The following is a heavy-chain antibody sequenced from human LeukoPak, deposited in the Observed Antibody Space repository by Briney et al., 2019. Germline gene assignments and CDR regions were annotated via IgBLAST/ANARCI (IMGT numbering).Heavy chain of an antibody. V-gene: IGHV3-30*02. CDR2: IWSDGSNQ. CDR1: QFTFSHYG. D-gene: IGHD4-11*01. Sequence: GGSLTLSCVASQFTFSHYGMHWVRQAPGKGLEWVAFIWSDGSNQYYADSVKGRFTISRDNSQNTVYLQMNSLRAADTGVYFCAKDAQRGFDYSNSLEYWGQGTLVTVSS. J-gene: IGHJ4*02. CDR3: AKDAQRGFDYSNSLEY.